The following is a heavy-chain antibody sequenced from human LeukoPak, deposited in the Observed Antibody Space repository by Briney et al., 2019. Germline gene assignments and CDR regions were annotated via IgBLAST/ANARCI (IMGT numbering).Heavy chain of an antibody. CDR3: ASYGSGSYFDYYYYYYMDV. Sequence: GGSLRLSCAASGFTVSSNYMSWVRQAPWKGLEWVSVIYSGGSTYYADSVKGRFTISRDNSKNTLYLQMNSLRAEDTAVYYCASYGSGSYFDYYYYYYMDVWGKGTTVTVSS. CDR2: IYSGGST. J-gene: IGHJ6*03. V-gene: IGHV3-53*01. D-gene: IGHD3-10*01. CDR1: GFTVSSNY.